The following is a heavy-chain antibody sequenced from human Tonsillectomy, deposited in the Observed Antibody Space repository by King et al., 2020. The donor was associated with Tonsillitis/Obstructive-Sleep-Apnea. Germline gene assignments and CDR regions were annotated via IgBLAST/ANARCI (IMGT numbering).Heavy chain of an antibody. D-gene: IGHD4-23*01. V-gene: IGHV1-2*02. J-gene: IGHJ4*02. CDR2: INPNSGGT. CDR1: GYTFTGYY. Sequence: QVQLVESGAEVKKPGASVKVSCKASGYTFTGYYMHWVRQAPGQGLEWMGWINPNSGGTNYAQKFQGRVTMTRDTSISTAYMELSRLRSDDTAVYYCAREAWDTVVTPFGDYWGQGTLVTVSS. CDR3: AREAWDTVVTPFGDY.